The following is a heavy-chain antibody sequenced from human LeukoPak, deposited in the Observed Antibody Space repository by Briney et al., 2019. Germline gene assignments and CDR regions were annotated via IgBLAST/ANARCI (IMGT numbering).Heavy chain of an antibody. V-gene: IGHV3-53*01. CDR3: AKARAYSSSWYTPFDY. CDR2: IYSGGST. J-gene: IGHJ4*02. D-gene: IGHD6-13*01. CDR1: GFTVSSNY. Sequence: GGSLRLSCAASGFTVSSNYMSWVRQAPGKGLEWVSVIYSGGSTYYADSVKGRFTISRDNSKNTLYLQMNSLRAEDTAVYYCAKARAYSSSWYTPFDYWGQGTLVTVSS.